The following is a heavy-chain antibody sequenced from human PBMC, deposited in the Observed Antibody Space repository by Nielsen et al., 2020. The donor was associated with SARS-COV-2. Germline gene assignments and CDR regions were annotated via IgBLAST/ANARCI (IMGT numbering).Heavy chain of an antibody. CDR2: ISAYNGNA. Sequence: ASVKVSCKASGYTFTSYAMHWVRQAPGQRLEWMGWISAYNGNANYGQKFQGRLTMTTDTSTTTAYMELRSLRSDDTAVYFCARGGRIHLYLLAFDIWGQGTMVTVSS. D-gene: IGHD5-18*01. CDR3: ARGGRIHLYLLAFDI. V-gene: IGHV1-18*01. CDR1: GYTFTSYA. J-gene: IGHJ3*02.